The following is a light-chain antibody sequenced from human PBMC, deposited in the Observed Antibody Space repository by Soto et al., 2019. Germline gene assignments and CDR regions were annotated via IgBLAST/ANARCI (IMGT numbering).Light chain of an antibody. CDR1: SSDVGGYNY. Sequence: QSALNQPASVSGAPGQSITLSRTGTSSDVGGYNYVSWYQHHPGKAPKLIIYDVTNRPSGVSNPFSGSKSGNTASLTISGLQPEDEADYYCSSYTTSNTRQIVFGTGTKVTVL. CDR2: DVT. J-gene: IGLJ1*01. CDR3: SSYTTSNTRQIV. V-gene: IGLV2-14*03.